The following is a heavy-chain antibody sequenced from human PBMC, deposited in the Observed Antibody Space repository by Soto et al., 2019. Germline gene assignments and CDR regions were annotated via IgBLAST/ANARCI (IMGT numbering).Heavy chain of an antibody. Sequence: PGGSLRLSCAASGFTFSDYYMSSIRQAPGKGLEWVSYISSSGSTIYYADSVKGRFTISRDNAKNSLYLQMNSLRAEDTAVYYCATSTRYSSSSRYWGQGTLVTVSS. CDR2: ISSSGSTI. CDR3: ATSTRYSSSSRY. V-gene: IGHV3-11*01. J-gene: IGHJ4*02. D-gene: IGHD6-6*01. CDR1: GFTFSDYY.